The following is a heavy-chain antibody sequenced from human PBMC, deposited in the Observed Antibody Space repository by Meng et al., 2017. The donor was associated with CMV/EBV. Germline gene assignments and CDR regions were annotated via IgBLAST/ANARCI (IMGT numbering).Heavy chain of an antibody. CDR1: GFSLSPSGGG. J-gene: IGHJ5*02. D-gene: IGHD3-3*01. CDR2: MYSNDDK. CDR3: AHIDGDYDFWSGYYHQNWFDP. Sequence: SGATLVKPTQTLTLTCTFSGFSLSPSGGGVGWIRQPPGKALEWHALMYSNDDKRYSPSRKSRLTITKDTSTNQVALTMTNMDPVDTATYYCAHIDGDYDFWSGYYHQNWFDPWGQGTLVTVSS. V-gene: IGHV2-5*01.